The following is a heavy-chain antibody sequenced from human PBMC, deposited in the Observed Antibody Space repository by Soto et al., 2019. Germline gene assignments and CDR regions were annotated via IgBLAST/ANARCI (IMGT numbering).Heavy chain of an antibody. CDR3: AKDLAVVAATYAFDI. CDR1: GFTFSSYG. V-gene: IGHV3-30*18. J-gene: IGHJ3*02. D-gene: IGHD2-15*01. CDR2: ISYDGSNK. Sequence: GGSLRLSCAASGFTFSSYGMHWVRQAPGKGLEWVAVISYDGSNKYYADSVKGRFTSSRDNSKNTLYLQMNSLRAEDTAVYYCAKDLAVVAATYAFDIWGQGTMVTVSS.